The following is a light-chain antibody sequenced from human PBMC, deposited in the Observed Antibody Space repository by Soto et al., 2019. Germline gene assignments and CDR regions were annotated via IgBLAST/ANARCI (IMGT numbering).Light chain of an antibody. Sequence: DIVMTQSPLSLPVTPGGSASISCRSSQSLLQSNGYNYLDWYLQKPGHSPQLLIYLGSTRASGVPDRFSGSASGTDFTLKISRVEAEDVGVYYCMQALQTPYTFGQGTKLEIK. CDR2: LGS. CDR3: MQALQTPYT. J-gene: IGKJ2*01. V-gene: IGKV2-28*01. CDR1: QSLLQSNGYNY.